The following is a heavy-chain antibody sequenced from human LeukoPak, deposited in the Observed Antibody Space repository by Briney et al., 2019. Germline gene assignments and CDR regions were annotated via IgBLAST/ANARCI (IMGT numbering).Heavy chain of an antibody. CDR1: GFTVSSNY. CDR3: ARVVFDAFDI. Sequence: GGSLRLSCAASGFTVSSNYMSWVRQAPGKGLEWVSVIYSGGSTYYEDSVKGRFTISRDNSKNTLYLQMNSLRAEDTAVYYCARVVFDAFDIWGQGTMVTVSS. J-gene: IGHJ3*02. V-gene: IGHV3-53*01. CDR2: IYSGGST.